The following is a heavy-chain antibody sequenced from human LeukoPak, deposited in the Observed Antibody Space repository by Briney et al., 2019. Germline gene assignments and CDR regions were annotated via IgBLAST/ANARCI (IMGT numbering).Heavy chain of an antibody. V-gene: IGHV1-18*01. D-gene: IGHD3-10*01. CDR3: ARDYTTYYYGSGSSVWFDP. CDR1: GYTFTSYG. Sequence: ASVKVSCKAFGYTFTSYGISWVRQAPGQGLEWMGWISAYNGNTNYAQKLQGRVTMTTDTSTSTAYMELRSLRSDDTAVYYCARDYTTYYYGSGSSVWFDPWGQGTLVTVSS. CDR2: ISAYNGNT. J-gene: IGHJ5*02.